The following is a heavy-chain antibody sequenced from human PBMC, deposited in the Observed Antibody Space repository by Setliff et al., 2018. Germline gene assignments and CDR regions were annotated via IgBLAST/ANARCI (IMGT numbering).Heavy chain of an antibody. J-gene: IGHJ3*02. V-gene: IGHV4-34*01. CDR2: INHSGSP. CDR1: GASFSGTY. CDR3: ARPHGGDYAFDI. D-gene: IGHD4-17*01. Sequence: SETLSLTCAVYGASFSGTYCSWIRQSPGKGLEWIGEINHTGSPNWIGEINHSGSPNYNPSLKSRVTMSVDTSKNQVSLKLTSLTAADTAVYYCARPHGGDYAFDIWGQGTMVTVSS.